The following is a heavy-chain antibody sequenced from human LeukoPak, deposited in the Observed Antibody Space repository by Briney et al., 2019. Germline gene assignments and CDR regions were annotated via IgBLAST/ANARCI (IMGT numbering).Heavy chain of an antibody. J-gene: IGHJ3*02. CDR1: GFTFSGYG. Sequence: GGSLRLSCAASGFTFSGYGIHWVRQAPGKGLEWVAVVSYVGRNQYYADSVKGRFTISRDNSKNTLSLQMSSLRAEDTAVYYCAKRATDDSLDIWGQGTMVTVSS. CDR2: VSYVGRNQ. V-gene: IGHV3-30*18. D-gene: IGHD5-12*01. CDR3: AKRATDDSLDI.